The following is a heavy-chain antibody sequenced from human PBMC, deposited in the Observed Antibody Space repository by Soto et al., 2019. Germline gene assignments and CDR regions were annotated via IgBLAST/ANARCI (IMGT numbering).Heavy chain of an antibody. D-gene: IGHD5-12*01. J-gene: IGHJ6*02. CDR1: GFTFRNYG. CDR2: ISYDGDHK. Sequence: PGGSLRLSCTPSGFTFRNYGLLWVRQAPGKGLEWVALISYDGDHKYYPDSARGRFTVSRDNFNNMLFLQMDSLTPEDTAVYYCAKKIMGYAAHSDALGVWGQGTTVTVSS. V-gene: IGHV3-30*18. CDR3: AKKIMGYAAHSDALGV.